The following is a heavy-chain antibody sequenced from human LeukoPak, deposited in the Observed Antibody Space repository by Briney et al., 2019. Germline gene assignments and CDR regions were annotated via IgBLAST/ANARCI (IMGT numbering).Heavy chain of an antibody. CDR2: ISGSGGST. J-gene: IGHJ4*02. CDR1: GFTFSSYG. V-gene: IGHV3-23*01. Sequence: GGSLRLSCAASGFTFSSYGMSWVRQAPGKGLEWVSAISGSGGSTYYADSVKGRFTISRDNSKNTLYLQMNSLRAEHTAVYYCAKGRDYYGSGSPFDYWGQGTLVTVSS. D-gene: IGHD3-10*01. CDR3: AKGRDYYGSGSPFDY.